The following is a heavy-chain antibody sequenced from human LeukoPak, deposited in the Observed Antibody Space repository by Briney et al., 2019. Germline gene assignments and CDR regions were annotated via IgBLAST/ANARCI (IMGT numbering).Heavy chain of an antibody. CDR2: ISSSSTYI. V-gene: IGHV3-21*01. CDR3: ARDRV. CDR1: GFTFSSYT. J-gene: IGHJ4*02. Sequence: PGGSLRLSCAASGFTFSSYTMNWVRQAPGKGLGWVSSISSSSTYIYYADSVKGRFTISRDNAKNSVYLQMNSLRADDTAVYYCARDRVGGQGTLVTVSS.